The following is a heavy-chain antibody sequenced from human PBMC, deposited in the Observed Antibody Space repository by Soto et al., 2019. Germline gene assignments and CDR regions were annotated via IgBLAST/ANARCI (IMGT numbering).Heavy chain of an antibody. D-gene: IGHD2-15*01. J-gene: IGHJ3*02. CDR1: GYTFTSYD. V-gene: IGHV1-8*01. Sequence: ASVKVSCKASGYTFTSYDINWVRQATGQGLEWMGWMNPNSGSTGYAQKFQGRVTMTRNTSISTAYMELSSLRSEDTAVYYCARGGWRYCSGGSCYYAFDIWGQGTMVTVSS. CDR2: MNPNSGST. CDR3: ARGGWRYCSGGSCYYAFDI.